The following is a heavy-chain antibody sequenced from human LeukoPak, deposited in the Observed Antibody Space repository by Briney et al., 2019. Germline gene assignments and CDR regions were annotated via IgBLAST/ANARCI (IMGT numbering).Heavy chain of an antibody. V-gene: IGHV3-23*01. CDR2: ISGSGGNT. Sequence: GGSLRLSCAASGFTFSGYGMSSVRRAPGKGLEWVSGISGSGGNTYYADPVKGRFTISRDNSQNTLYLQMNTLGAEDTAVYYCAKALSGYHFDYWGQGTLVTVSA. CDR1: GFTFSGYG. D-gene: IGHD5-12*01. CDR3: AKALSGYHFDY. J-gene: IGHJ4*02.